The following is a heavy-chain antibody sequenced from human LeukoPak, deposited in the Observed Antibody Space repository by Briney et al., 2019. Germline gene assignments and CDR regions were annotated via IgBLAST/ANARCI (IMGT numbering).Heavy chain of an antibody. CDR2: INSDGSST. CDR3: ATNAATVAAGNFVDY. J-gene: IGHJ4*02. Sequence: PGGSLRLSCAASGFTFSSYWMHWVRQAPGKGLVWVSHINSDGSSTRYADSVKGRFTISRDNAKNTLYLEVSSLRVEDTAVYYCATNAATVAAGNFVDYWGQGTLVTVSS. V-gene: IGHV3-74*01. CDR1: GFTFSSYW. D-gene: IGHD6-13*01.